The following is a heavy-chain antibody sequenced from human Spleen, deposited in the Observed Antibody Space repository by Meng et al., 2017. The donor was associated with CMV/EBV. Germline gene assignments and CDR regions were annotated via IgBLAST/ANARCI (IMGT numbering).Heavy chain of an antibody. CDR2: IIPIFGTA. J-gene: IGHJ4*02. Sequence: SVKVSCKASGGTFSSYAISWVRQAPGQGLEWMGGIIPIFGTANYAQKFQGRVTITTDESTSTAYMKLSSLRSEDTAVYYCASGIVGATSGYFDYWGQGTLVTVSS. CDR1: GGTFSSYA. D-gene: IGHD1-26*01. V-gene: IGHV1-69*05. CDR3: ASGIVGATSGYFDY.